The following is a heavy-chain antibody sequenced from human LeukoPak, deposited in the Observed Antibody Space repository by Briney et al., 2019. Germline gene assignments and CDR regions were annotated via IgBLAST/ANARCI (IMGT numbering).Heavy chain of an antibody. J-gene: IGHJ6*02. CDR2: INSDGSST. Sequence: GGSLRLSCAASGFTFSSYWMHWVRQAPGKGLVWVSRINSDGSSTSYADSVKGGFTISRDNAKNTLYLQMNSLRAEDTAVYYCASAIVGATFYYYCMDVWGQGTTVTVSS. V-gene: IGHV3-74*01. CDR1: GFTFSSYW. D-gene: IGHD1-26*01. CDR3: ASAIVGATFYYYCMDV.